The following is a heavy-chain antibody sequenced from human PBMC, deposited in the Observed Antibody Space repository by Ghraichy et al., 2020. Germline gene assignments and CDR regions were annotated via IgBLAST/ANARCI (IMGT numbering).Heavy chain of an antibody. J-gene: IGHJ4*02. CDR2: ISTSGTYT. CDR3: VREKGVAVAGADY. D-gene: IGHD6-19*01. CDR1: GFTFRSYS. V-gene: IGHV3-21*01. Sequence: ESLNTSCAASGFTFRSYSMNWVRQAPGKGLEWVSFISTSGTYTYYADSVKGRFTISRDNAKNSLYLQMNSLRAGDTAVYYCVREKGVAVAGADYWGQGSLVTVSS.